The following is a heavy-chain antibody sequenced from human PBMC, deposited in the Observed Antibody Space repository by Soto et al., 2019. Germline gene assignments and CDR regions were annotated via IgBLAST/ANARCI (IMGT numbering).Heavy chain of an antibody. V-gene: IGHV4-31*03. CDR2: IYYSGST. CDR3: ARRAMVRGAGFDP. Sequence: QVQLQESGPGLVKHSQTLSLTCTVSGGSISSGGYYWSWIRQHPGKGLEWIGYIYYSGSTYYNPSLKSRVTISVDTSKNQFSLKLSSVTAADTAVYYCARRAMVRGAGFDPWGQGTLVTVSS. CDR1: GGSISSGGYY. D-gene: IGHD3-10*01. J-gene: IGHJ5*02.